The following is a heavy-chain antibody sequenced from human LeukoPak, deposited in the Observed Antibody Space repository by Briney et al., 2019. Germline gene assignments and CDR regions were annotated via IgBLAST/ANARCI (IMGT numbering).Heavy chain of an antibody. D-gene: IGHD3-22*01. CDR2: IIPILGIA. V-gene: IGHV1-69*04. CDR3: ARVSDYYDGSGYLDY. CDR1: GGTFSSYA. Sequence: ASVKVSCKASGGTFSSYAISWVRQAPGQGLEWMGRIIPILGIANYAQKFQGRVTITADKSTSTSYMELSSLRSEDTAVYYCARVSDYYDGSGYLDYWGQGTLVTVSS. J-gene: IGHJ4*02.